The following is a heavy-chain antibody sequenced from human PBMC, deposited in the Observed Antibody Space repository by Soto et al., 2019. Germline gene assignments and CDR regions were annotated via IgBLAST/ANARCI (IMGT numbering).Heavy chain of an antibody. CDR1: GYSFTSYW. V-gene: IGHV5-51*01. CDR3: ARSIELELRQSWFDL. CDR2: IYPGDSDT. D-gene: IGHD1-7*01. Sequence: PGESLKISCKGSGYSFTSYWIGWVRQMPGKGLEWMGIIYPGDSDTRYSPSFQGQVTISADKSITTAYLQWTSLKASDTAMYYCARSIELELRQSWFDLWGQGTLVTVSS. J-gene: IGHJ5*02.